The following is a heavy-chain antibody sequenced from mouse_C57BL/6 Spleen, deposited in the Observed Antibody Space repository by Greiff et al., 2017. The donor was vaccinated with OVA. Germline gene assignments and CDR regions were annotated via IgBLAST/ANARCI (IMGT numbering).Heavy chain of an antibody. Sequence: VQLVESDAELVKPGASVKISCKVSGYTFTDHTIHWMKQRPEQGLEWIGYIYPRDGSTKYNEKFKGKATLTADKSSSTAYMQLNSLTSEDSAVYFCARWVIYDGYYGSAMDYWGQGTSVTVSS. CDR3: ARWVIYDGYYGSAMDY. CDR2: IYPRDGST. D-gene: IGHD2-3*01. J-gene: IGHJ4*01. CDR1: GYTFTDHT. V-gene: IGHV1-78*01.